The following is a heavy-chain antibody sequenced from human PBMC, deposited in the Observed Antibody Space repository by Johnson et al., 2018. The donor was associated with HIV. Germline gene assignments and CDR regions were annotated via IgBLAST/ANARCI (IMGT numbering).Heavy chain of an antibody. D-gene: IGHD6-13*01. J-gene: IGHJ3*01. Sequence: VPLVESGGGFVQSGASLRLSCGASGFSVSNTYMNWVRQAPGKGLEWVAFIRYDGSNKYYADSVKGRFTISRDNSKNALYLQMSSLRVEDTAMYYCARDGESQQLPLGDAFDVWGQGTMVTVSS. V-gene: IGHV3-30*02. CDR3: ARDGESQQLPLGDAFDV. CDR2: IRYDGSNK. CDR1: GFSVSNTY.